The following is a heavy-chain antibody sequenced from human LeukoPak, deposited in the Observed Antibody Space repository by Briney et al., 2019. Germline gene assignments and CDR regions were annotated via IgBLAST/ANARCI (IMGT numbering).Heavy chain of an antibody. V-gene: IGHV1-8*01. Sequence: GASVKVSCKASGYTFTSYDINWVRQATGQGLEWMGWMNPNSDNTGYAQKFQGRVTMTRNTSISTAYMELSSLRSEDTAVYYCARGPYILTGYSSYYFDYWGQGTLVTVSS. CDR2: MNPNSDNT. D-gene: IGHD3-9*01. CDR3: ARGPYILTGYSSYYFDY. J-gene: IGHJ4*02. CDR1: GYTFTSYD.